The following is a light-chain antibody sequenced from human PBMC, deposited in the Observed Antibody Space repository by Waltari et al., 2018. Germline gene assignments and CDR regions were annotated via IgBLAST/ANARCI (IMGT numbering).Light chain of an antibody. Sequence: DIQMTQSPSSLSASVGDRVTITSQASQDISNYLNWDQQKPGKAPKLLIYDASNFEKGVPSRFSGSGSGTDFTFTISSLQPEDIATYYCQQYDNLSLTFGGGTKVEIK. CDR2: DAS. CDR3: QQYDNLSLT. J-gene: IGKJ4*01. CDR1: QDISNY. V-gene: IGKV1-33*01.